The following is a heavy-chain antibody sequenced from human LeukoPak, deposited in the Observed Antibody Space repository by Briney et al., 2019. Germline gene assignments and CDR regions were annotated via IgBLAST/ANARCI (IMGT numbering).Heavy chain of an antibody. CDR3: AQEDYDGSGSYLGG. J-gene: IGHJ4*02. V-gene: IGHV3-30*18. Sequence: GGSLRPSCAASGFTFSSYGMHWVRQAPGKGLEWVAVVSYDGSNKYYTDSMKGRFTISRDNSKNTLYLQMNSLRTEDTAIYYCAQEDYDGSGSYLGGWGQGTLVTVSS. CDR2: VSYDGSNK. CDR1: GFTFSSYG. D-gene: IGHD3-10*01.